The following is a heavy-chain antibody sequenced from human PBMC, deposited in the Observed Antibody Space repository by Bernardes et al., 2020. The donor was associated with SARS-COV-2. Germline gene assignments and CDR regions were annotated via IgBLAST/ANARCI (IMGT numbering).Heavy chain of an antibody. V-gene: IGHV1-8*01. CDR3: VRVGSVVTPGQTYYYSYNGLDV. D-gene: IGHD2-21*02. Sequence: ASVTVSCKASGYTFTNYDLNWVRQTAGQGLEWMGWMDPKSGNTDYAQKFQGRVTMTRDTSSGTAYMELTSLRSEDAAVYYCVRVGSVVTPGQTYYYSYNGLDVWGQGTTVTVSS. J-gene: IGHJ6*02. CDR2: MDPKSGNT. CDR1: GYTFTNYD.